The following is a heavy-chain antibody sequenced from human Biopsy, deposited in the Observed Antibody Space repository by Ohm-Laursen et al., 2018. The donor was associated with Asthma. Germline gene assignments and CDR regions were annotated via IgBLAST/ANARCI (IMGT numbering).Heavy chain of an antibody. CDR2: INSDGSST. Sequence: SLRLSCTASGLTFRNYGMHWVRQAPGKGLVWVSRINSDGSSTSYADSVKGRFTISRDNAKNTLYLEMNSLRAEDTAVYYCARGPAWQQLDNWGQGTLVTVSS. D-gene: IGHD6-13*01. V-gene: IGHV3-74*01. CDR1: GLTFRNYG. J-gene: IGHJ4*02. CDR3: ARGPAWQQLDN.